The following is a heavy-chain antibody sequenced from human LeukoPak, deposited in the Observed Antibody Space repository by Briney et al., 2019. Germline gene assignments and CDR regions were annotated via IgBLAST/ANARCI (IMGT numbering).Heavy chain of an antibody. Sequence: PSETLSLTCTVSGGSISSSSYYWGWIRQPPGKGLEWIGSIYYSGSTYHNPSLKSRVTISVDTSKNQFSLRLSSVTAADTAVYYCARSMVRGVNSIDYWGQGTLVTVSS. J-gene: IGHJ4*02. CDR1: GGSISSSSYY. CDR2: IYYSGST. V-gene: IGHV4-39*01. D-gene: IGHD3-10*01. CDR3: ARSMVRGVNSIDY.